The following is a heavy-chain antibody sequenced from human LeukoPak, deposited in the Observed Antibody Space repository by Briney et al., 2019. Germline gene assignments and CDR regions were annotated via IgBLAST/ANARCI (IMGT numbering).Heavy chain of an antibody. CDR1: GFTFSRFW. CDR3: ARDRESESDSEGDY. J-gene: IGHJ4*02. Sequence: GGSLRLSCSASGFTFSRFWMSWVRQAPGKGLEYVALIKQGGSEIFHMDSVKGRFTISRDNATNSLYLQMNSLRVEDTALYYCARDRESESDSEGDYWGQGTLVTVSS. V-gene: IGHV3-7*01. CDR2: IKQGGSEI. D-gene: IGHD4-11*01.